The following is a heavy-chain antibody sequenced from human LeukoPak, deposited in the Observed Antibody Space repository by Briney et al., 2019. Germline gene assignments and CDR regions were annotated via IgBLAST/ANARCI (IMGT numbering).Heavy chain of an antibody. CDR1: GYTFTSYA. V-gene: IGHV1-3*01. Sequence: ASVEVSCKASGYTFTSYAMHWVRQAPGQRLEWMGWINAGNGNTKYSQKFQGRVTITRDTSASTAYMELSSLRSEDTAVYYCARGGALGGYCGDCYPITFDYWGQGTLVTVSS. CDR3: ARGGALGGYCGDCYPITFDY. CDR2: INAGNGNT. J-gene: IGHJ4*02. D-gene: IGHD2-21*02.